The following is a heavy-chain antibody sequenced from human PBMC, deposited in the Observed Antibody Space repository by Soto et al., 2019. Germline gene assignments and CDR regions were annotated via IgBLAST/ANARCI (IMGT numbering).Heavy chain of an antibody. J-gene: IGHJ3*02. V-gene: IGHV4-59*01. Sequence: SETLSLTCTVSGGSISSYYWSWIRQPPGKGLEWIGYIYYSGSTNYNPSLKSRVTISVVTSKNQFSLKLSSVTAADTAVYYCARESVRGIAAAGDAFDIWGQGTMVTVSS. CDR1: GGSISSYY. CDR3: ARESVRGIAAAGDAFDI. D-gene: IGHD6-13*01. CDR2: IYYSGST.